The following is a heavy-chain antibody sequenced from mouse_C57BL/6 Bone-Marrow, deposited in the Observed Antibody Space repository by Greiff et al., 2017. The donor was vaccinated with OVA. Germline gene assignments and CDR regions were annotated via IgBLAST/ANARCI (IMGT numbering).Heavy chain of an antibody. CDR1: GYTFTSYW. Sequence: VQLQQPGAELVRPGSSVKLSCKASGYTFTSYWMHWVKQTPIQGLEWIGNIDPSDSETHYNQKFKDKAILTVDKSSSTAYMQLSRLTSEDSAVYYCARGYYGSRGFAYWGQGTLVTVSA. J-gene: IGHJ3*01. V-gene: IGHV1-52*01. CDR2: IDPSDSET. D-gene: IGHD1-1*01. CDR3: ARGYYGSRGFAY.